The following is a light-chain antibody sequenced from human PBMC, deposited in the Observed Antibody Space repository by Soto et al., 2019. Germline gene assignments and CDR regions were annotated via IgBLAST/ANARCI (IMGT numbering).Light chain of an antibody. J-gene: IGKJ1*01. CDR2: GAS. Sequence: IGVTQSPCTLSLSTVERATLSFMASQSVSNNYLAWYQQKPGQAPRLLIYGASNRATGIPDRFSGSGSGTDFTLTTSRLEPEDFAVYYCQQYGSSGTFGQGTKVDIK. CDR1: QSVSNNY. V-gene: IGKV3-20*01. CDR3: QQYGSSGT.